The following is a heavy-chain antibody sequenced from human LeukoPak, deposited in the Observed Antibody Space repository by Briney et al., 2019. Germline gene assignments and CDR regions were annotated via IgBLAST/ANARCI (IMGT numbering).Heavy chain of an antibody. CDR3: ARQGVRAAAFDY. D-gene: IGHD6-13*01. CDR1: GGSISSSSYY. J-gene: IGHJ4*02. Sequence: SETLSLTCTVSGGSISSSSYYWGWIRQPPGKGLEWIGSIYYSGSTYYNPSLKSRVTISVDTSKNQFSLKLSPVTAADTAVYYCARQGVRAAAFDYWGQGTLVTVSS. CDR2: IYYSGST. V-gene: IGHV4-39*01.